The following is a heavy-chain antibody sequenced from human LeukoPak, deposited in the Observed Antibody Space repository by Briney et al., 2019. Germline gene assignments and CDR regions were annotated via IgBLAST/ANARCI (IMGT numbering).Heavy chain of an antibody. D-gene: IGHD3-9*01. CDR3: ASDILTGYLPLVDY. Sequence: PGGSPRLSCAASGFTFSSYSMNWVRQAPGKGLEWVSSISSSSSYIYYADSVKGRFTISRDNAKNSLYLQMNSLRAEDTAVYYCASDILTGYLPLVDYWGQGTLVTVSS. CDR1: GFTFSSYS. V-gene: IGHV3-21*01. J-gene: IGHJ4*02. CDR2: ISSSSSYI.